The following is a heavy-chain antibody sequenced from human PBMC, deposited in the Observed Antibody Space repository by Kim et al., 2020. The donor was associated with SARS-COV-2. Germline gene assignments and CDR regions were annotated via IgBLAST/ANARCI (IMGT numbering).Heavy chain of an antibody. V-gene: IGHV3-9*01. D-gene: IGHD3-9*01. CDR1: GFTFDDYA. J-gene: IGHJ4*02. CDR2: ISWNSGSI. CDR3: AKDIRYSPGRTFAY. Sequence: GRSLRLSCAASGFTFDDYAMHWVRQAPGKGLEWVSAISWNSGSIGYADSVKGRFTISRDNAKNSLYLQMNSLRAEDTALYYCAKDIRYSPGRTFAYWGQGTLVTVSS.